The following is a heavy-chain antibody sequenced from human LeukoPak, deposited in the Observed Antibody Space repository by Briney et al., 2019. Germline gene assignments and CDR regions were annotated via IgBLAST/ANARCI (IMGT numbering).Heavy chain of an antibody. D-gene: IGHD3-22*01. Sequence: SETLSLTCAVYGGSFSGYYWSWIRQPPGKGLEWIGEINHSGSTNYNPSLKSRVTISVDTSKNHFSLKLSSVTAADTAVYCCARRVHYYDTSGYSYYFDYWGQGTLVTVSS. J-gene: IGHJ4*02. CDR1: GGSFSGYY. CDR3: ARRVHYYDTSGYSYYFDY. V-gene: IGHV4-34*01. CDR2: INHSGST.